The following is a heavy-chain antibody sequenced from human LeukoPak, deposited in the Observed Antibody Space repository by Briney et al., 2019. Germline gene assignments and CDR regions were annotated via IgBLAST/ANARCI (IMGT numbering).Heavy chain of an antibody. CDR3: ARGWGGAYGGNSHFDY. CDR1: GGSISSGGYS. Sequence: PSETLSLTCAVSGGSISSGGYSWSWLRQPPGKGLEWIGYIYHSGSTYYNPSLKSRVTISVDTSKNQFSLKLSSVTAADTAVYYCARGWGGAYGGNSHFDYWGQGTLVTVSS. V-gene: IGHV4-30-2*01. J-gene: IGHJ4*02. CDR2: IYHSGST. D-gene: IGHD4-23*01.